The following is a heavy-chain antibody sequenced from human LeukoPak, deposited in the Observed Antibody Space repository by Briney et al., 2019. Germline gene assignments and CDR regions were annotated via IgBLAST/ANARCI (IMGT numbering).Heavy chain of an antibody. V-gene: IGHV4-38-2*02. D-gene: IGHD1-1*01. CDR1: GYSISSGYY. Sequence: PSETLSLTCTVSGYSISSGYYWDWIRQPPEKGLEWIGNIYHSGNTYYNPSLKSRVTISVDTSKNQFSLNLTSVTAADTAVYYCARGERGADSWGQGTLVTVSS. J-gene: IGHJ4*02. CDR2: IYHSGNT. CDR3: ARGERGADS.